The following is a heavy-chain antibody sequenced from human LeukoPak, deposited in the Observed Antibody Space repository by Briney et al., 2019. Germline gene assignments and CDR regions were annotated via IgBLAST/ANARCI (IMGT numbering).Heavy chain of an antibody. V-gene: IGHV1-69*01. CDR3: AKPRTYYDSWSGYPPFDY. CDR1: GGTFSSHA. D-gene: IGHD3-3*01. CDR2: IIPMSTTT. J-gene: IGHJ4*02. Sequence: SVKVSCKASGGTFSSHAINWVRQAPGQGLEWMGGIIPMSTTTKYAQKFQGRVTITADESTSTAFMELSSLRSEDTAMYYCAKPRTYYDSWSGYPPFDYWGQGTLVTVSS.